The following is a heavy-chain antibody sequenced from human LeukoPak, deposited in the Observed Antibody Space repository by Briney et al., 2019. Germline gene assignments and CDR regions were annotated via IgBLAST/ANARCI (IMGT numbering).Heavy chain of an antibody. D-gene: IGHD2-2*01. CDR2: IYYSGST. CDR3: ARHGSAYHDAFEI. V-gene: IGHV4-59*08. Sequence: SETLSRNGTVYGGSISSFYWSWIRQPPGKGLEWIGYIYYSGSTNYNPSLKSRVTISVHTSKNQFSRKLSSVTAADTAVYYCARHGSAYHDAFEICGQRKMVTVSS. CDR1: GGSISSFY. J-gene: IGHJ3*02.